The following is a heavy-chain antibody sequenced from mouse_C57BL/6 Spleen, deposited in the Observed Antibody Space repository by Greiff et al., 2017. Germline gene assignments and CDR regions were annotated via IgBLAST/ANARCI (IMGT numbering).Heavy chain of an antibody. D-gene: IGHD2-5*01. V-gene: IGHV1-64*01. J-gene: IGHJ3*01. Sequence: VQLQQPGAELVKPGASVKLSCKASGYTFTSYWMHWVKQRPGQGLEWIGMIHPNSGSTNYNEKFKSKATLTVDKSSSTAYMQLSSLTSEDSAVYYCARTYSNGAWFAYWGQGTLVTVSA. CDR1: GYTFTSYW. CDR2: IHPNSGST. CDR3: ARTYSNGAWFAY.